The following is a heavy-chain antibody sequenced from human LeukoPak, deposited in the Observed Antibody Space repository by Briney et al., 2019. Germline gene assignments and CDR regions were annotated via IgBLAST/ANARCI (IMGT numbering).Heavy chain of an antibody. CDR2: IYYSGST. D-gene: IGHD3-3*01. V-gene: IGHV4-39*01. CDR1: GGSISSSSYY. Sequence: KPSQTLSLTCTVSGGSISSSSYYWGWIRQPPGKGLEWIGSIYYSGSTYYNPSLKSRVTISVDTSKNQFSLKLSSVTAADTAVYYCARRMIFGVVISSFDPWGQGTLVTVSS. J-gene: IGHJ5*02. CDR3: ARRMIFGVVISSFDP.